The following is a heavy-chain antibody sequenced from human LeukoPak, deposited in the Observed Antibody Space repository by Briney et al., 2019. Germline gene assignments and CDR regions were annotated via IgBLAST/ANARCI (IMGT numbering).Heavy chain of an antibody. D-gene: IGHD4-17*01. Sequence: YPSETLSLTCTVSGDSISSYYWSWIRQPPGKGLEWIGYIYYTGSTNFNPSLKSRVTMSVDASKNQFSLKLSSVTAADTAVYYCARCGDSVYYYMDVWGKGTTVTVSS. CDR1: GDSISSYY. J-gene: IGHJ6*03. CDR3: ARCGDSVYYYMDV. CDR2: IYYTGST. V-gene: IGHV4-59*08.